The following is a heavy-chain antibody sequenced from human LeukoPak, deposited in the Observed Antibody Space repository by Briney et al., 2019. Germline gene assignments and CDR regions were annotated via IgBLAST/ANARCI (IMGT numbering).Heavy chain of an antibody. V-gene: IGHV1-2*02. CDR1: GYTFTGYY. CDR2: INPNSGGT. Sequence: ASVKVSCKASGYTFTGYYMHWVRQAPGQGREWMGWINPNSGGTNYAQKFQGRVTMTRDTSISTAYMELSRLRSDDPAVYYCARENYGDSAPGAFDIWGQGTMVTVSS. J-gene: IGHJ3*02. D-gene: IGHD4-17*01. CDR3: ARENYGDSAPGAFDI.